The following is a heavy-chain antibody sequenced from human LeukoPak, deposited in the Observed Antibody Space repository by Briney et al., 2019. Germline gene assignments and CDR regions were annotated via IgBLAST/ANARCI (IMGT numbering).Heavy chain of an antibody. CDR3: ASGSSSVGY. CDR2: IASSADDL. J-gene: IGHJ4*02. CDR1: GFTFSSYW. Sequence: GGSLRLSCAASGFTFSSYWMSWVRQAPGKGLEWLSYIASSADDLYYADSVKGRFTISRDNAKNSLYLQMNSLRVEDTAVYYCASGSSSVGYWGQGTLVTVSS. D-gene: IGHD6-6*01. V-gene: IGHV3-21*05.